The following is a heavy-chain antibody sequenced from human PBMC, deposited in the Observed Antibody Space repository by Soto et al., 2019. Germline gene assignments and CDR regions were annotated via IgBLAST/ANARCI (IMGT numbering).Heavy chain of an antibody. CDR1: GGSISSYY. J-gene: IGHJ5*02. CDR2: IYYSGST. Sequence: SETLSLTCTVSGGSISSYYWSWIRQPPGKGLEWIGYIYYSGSTNYNPSLKSRVTISVDTSKNQFSLKLSLKLSSVTAADTAVYYCARVPGPWGQGTLVTVSS. CDR3: ARVPGP. V-gene: IGHV4-59*12.